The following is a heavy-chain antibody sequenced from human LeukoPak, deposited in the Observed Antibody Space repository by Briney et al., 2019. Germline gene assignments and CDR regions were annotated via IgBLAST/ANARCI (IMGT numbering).Heavy chain of an antibody. J-gene: IGHJ4*02. V-gene: IGHV3-23*01. CDR3: ARDPGALQEGFVY. D-gene: IGHD1-26*01. CDR2: ISGSGGST. CDR1: GFTFSSYA. Sequence: PGGSLRLSCAASGFTFSSYAMSWVRQAPGKGLEWVSAISGSGGSTYYADSVKGRFTISRDNSKNTLYLQMNSLRAEDTAVYYCARDPGALQEGFVYWGQGTLVTVSS.